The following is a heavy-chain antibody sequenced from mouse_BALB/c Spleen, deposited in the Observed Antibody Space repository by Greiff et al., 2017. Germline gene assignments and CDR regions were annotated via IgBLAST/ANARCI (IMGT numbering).Heavy chain of an antibody. CDR1: GFTFSSYA. Sequence: EVKLMESGGGLVKPGGSLKLSCAASGFTFSSYAMSWVRQTPEKRLEWVASISSGGSTYYPDSVKGRFTISRDNARNILYLQMSSLRSEDTAMYYCARSEAQGYAMDYWGQGTSVTVSS. CDR3: ARSEAQGYAMDY. V-gene: IGHV5-6-5*01. J-gene: IGHJ4*01. CDR2: ISSGGST.